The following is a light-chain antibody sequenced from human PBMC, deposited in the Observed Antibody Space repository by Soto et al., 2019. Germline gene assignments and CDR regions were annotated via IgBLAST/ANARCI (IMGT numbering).Light chain of an antibody. CDR2: GNS. J-gene: IGLJ2*01. CDR1: SSNIGAGYD. V-gene: IGLV1-40*01. Sequence: QSVLTQPPSVSGAPGQRVTISCTGSSSNIGAGYDVHWYQQLPGTAPKLLIYGNSNRPSGVPDRFSGSKSGTSASLAITGLQAEDEADYYCQSYDSSRSGWKVVFGGGTKLTVL. CDR3: QSYDSSRSGWKVV.